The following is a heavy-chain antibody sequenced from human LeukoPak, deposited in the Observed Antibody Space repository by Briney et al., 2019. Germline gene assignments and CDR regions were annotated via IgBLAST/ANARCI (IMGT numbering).Heavy chain of an antibody. J-gene: IGHJ4*02. CDR2: IWYDGSNK. CDR1: GFTFSSYG. CDR3: AKDATITSHYFDY. V-gene: IGHV3-30*02. D-gene: IGHD5-12*01. Sequence: GGSLRLSCAASGFTFSSYGMHWVRQAPGKGLEWVAVIWYDGSNKYYADSVKGRFTISRDNSKNTLYLQMNSLRAEDTAVYYCAKDATITSHYFDYWGQGTLVTVSS.